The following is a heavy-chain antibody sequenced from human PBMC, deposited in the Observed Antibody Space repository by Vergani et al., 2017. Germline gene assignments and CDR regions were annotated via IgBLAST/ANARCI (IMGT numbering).Heavy chain of an antibody. D-gene: IGHD3-22*01. CDR3: ARLSSSYYFDI. V-gene: IGHV4-38-2*01. CDR1: GDSISSGNN. Sequence: QVNLQESGPGLVKPSETLSLTCAVSGDSISSGNNWGWIRQPPGKGLEWISSVSHSGDTYFNPSLKGRVSISMDTSKNYFFLTLSSVTAAYTAMYYCARLSSSYYFDIWGQGVLITVSS. CDR2: VSHSGDT. J-gene: IGHJ5*02.